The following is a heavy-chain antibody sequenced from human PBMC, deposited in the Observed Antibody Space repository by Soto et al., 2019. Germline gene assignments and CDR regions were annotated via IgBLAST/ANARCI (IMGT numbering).Heavy chain of an antibody. J-gene: IGHJ4*02. CDR1: GFTFANHW. Sequence: GGSLRLSCAVSGFTFANHWRHWVRQAPGKGLEWVSRMNSDGSTTDYADSVKGRFTVSRDNAKKTLYLQMNSLRAEDTAVYYCATAEVDYWGPGTLVTVSS. V-gene: IGHV3-74*01. CDR3: ATAEVDY. CDR2: MNSDGSTT.